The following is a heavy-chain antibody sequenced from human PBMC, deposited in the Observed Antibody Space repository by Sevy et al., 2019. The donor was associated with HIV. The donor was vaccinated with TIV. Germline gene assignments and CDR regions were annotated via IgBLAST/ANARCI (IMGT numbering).Heavy chain of an antibody. CDR2: ISIGISYI. D-gene: IGHD6-19*01. Sequence: GGSLRLSCAASGFTFSTYIMNWVRQAPGKGLEWVSSISIGISYIYYADSVKGRFTISRDNAKNSLYLQMNSLRAEDTAVYYCARVRGKWLGDAFDIWGQGTMVTVSS. CDR3: ARVRGKWLGDAFDI. J-gene: IGHJ3*02. CDR1: GFTFSTYI. V-gene: IGHV3-21*01.